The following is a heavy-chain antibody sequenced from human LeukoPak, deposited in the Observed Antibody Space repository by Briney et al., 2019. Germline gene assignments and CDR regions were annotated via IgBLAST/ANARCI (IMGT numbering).Heavy chain of an antibody. J-gene: IGHJ4*02. CDR2: IYSGGST. CDR3: AREGGSLRHRCFDY. D-gene: IGHD1-26*01. V-gene: IGHV3-53*04. CDR1: GFTVSSNY. Sequence: PGGSLRLSCAASGFTVSSNYMSWVRQAPGKGLEWVSVIYSGGSTYYADSVKGRSTISRHNSKNTLYLQMNSLRAEDTAVYYCAREGGSLRHRCFDYRGQGTLVTVSS.